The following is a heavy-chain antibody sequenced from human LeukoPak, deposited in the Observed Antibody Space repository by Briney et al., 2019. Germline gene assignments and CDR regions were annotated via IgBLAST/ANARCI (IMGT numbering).Heavy chain of an antibody. CDR1: GFTFSSYG. J-gene: IGHJ2*01. CDR3: ARGLGYCTGGSCYRYWYFDL. D-gene: IGHD2-15*01. CDR2: INHSGST. Sequence: PGRSLRLSCAASGFTFSSYGMHWVRQAPGKGLEWIGEINHSGSTNYNPSLKSRVTISVDTSKNQFSLKLSSVTAADTAVYYCARGLGYCTGGSCYRYWYFDLWGRGTLVTVSS. V-gene: IGHV4-34*01.